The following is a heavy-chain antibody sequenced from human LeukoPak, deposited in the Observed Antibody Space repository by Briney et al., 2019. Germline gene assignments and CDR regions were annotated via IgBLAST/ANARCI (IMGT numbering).Heavy chain of an antibody. CDR1: GFTFSSLD. CDR2: MSASGANT. D-gene: IGHD6-19*01. CDR3: AKDSVRSGGWFYFDN. Sequence: PGGSLRLSCAASGFTFSSLDMAWVRQAPGKGLEWVSGMSASGANTFYADSVKSRFTIYRDNSKNMLYLQMSSLRAEDTGIYYCAKDSVRSGGWFYFDNWGQGTLVSVTS. V-gene: IGHV3-23*01. J-gene: IGHJ4*02.